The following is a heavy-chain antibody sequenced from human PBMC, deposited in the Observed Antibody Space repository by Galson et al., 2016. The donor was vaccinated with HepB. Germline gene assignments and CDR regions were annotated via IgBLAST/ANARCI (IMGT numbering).Heavy chain of an antibody. J-gene: IGHJ4*02. CDR1: GYTFSSYG. V-gene: IGHV1-18*04. Sequence: SVKVSCKASGYTFSSYGISWVRQAPGRGLEWMGWISVYIGNTNYAQKLQGRVTMTTDTSTSTAYMELRSLRSDDTAVYYCARVGYYDSSGYCDYWGQGTLVTVSS. CDR2: ISVYIGNT. CDR3: ARVGYYDSSGYCDY. D-gene: IGHD3-22*01.